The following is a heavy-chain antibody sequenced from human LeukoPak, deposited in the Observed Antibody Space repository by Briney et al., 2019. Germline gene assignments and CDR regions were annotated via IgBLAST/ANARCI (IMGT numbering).Heavy chain of an antibody. D-gene: IGHD1-26*01. CDR2: IYSGGST. J-gene: IGHJ6*02. CDR1: GFTVSSNY. Sequence: GGSLRLSCAASGFTVSSNYMSWVRQAPGKGLEWVSVIYSGGSTYYADSVKGRFTISRDNSKNTLYLQMNSLRAEDTAVYYCAAPGTRSYYYGMDVWGPGTTVTVSS. CDR3: AAPGTRSYYYGMDV. V-gene: IGHV3-66*01.